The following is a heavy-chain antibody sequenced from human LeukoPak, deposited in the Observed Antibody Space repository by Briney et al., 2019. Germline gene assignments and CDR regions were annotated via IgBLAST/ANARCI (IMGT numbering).Heavy chain of an antibody. CDR3: ARGLIGYCSGGSCSFDY. J-gene: IGHJ4*02. D-gene: IGHD2-15*01. CDR2: INHSGST. CDR1: GGSFSGYY. V-gene: IGHV4-34*01. Sequence: SETLSLTCAVYGGSFSGYYWSWTRQPPGKGLEWIGEINHSGSTNYNPSLKSRVTISVDTSKNQFSLKLSSVTAADTAVYYCARGLIGYCSGGSCSFDYWGQGTLVTVSS.